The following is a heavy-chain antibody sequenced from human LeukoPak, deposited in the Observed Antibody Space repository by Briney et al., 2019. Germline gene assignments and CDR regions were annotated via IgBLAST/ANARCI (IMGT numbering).Heavy chain of an antibody. D-gene: IGHD6-6*01. CDR3: ARVVAARPNYYYYMDV. V-gene: IGHV4-59*08. CDR1: GGSISGYY. CDR2: IYYGGTT. Sequence: PSETLSLTCTVSGGSISGYYWSWIRQPPGKGLEWIGYIYYGGTTNYNPSLKTRLTISLDTSKNQFSLKLSSVTAADTAVYYCARVVAARPNYYYYMDVWGKGTTVTVSS. J-gene: IGHJ6*03.